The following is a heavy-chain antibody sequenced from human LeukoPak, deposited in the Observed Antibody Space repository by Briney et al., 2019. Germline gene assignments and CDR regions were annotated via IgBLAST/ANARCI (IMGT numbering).Heavy chain of an antibody. D-gene: IGHD2-2*01. CDR3: ARVVVVPAAINWFDP. CDR2: IYYSGST. J-gene: IGHJ5*02. CDR1: GGSISSYY. V-gene: IGHV4-59*01. Sequence: PSETLSFTCTVSGGSISSYYWSRIRQPPGKGLEWIGYIYYSGSTNYNPSLKSRVTISVDTSKNQFSLKLSSVTAADTAVYYCARVVVVPAAINWFDPWGQGTLVTVSS.